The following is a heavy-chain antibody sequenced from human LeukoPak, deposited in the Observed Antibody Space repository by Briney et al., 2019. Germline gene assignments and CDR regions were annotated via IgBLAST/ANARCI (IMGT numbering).Heavy chain of an antibody. CDR2: IKSKTDGGTT. J-gene: IGHJ4*02. V-gene: IGHV3-15*07. CDR1: GFTFSNAW. Sequence: GSLRLSCAASGFTFSNAWMNWVRQAPGKGLEWVGRIKSKTDGGTTDYAAPVKGRFTISRDDSKNTLYLQMNSLKTEDTAVYYSTTDLGYCSSTSCSWFEDYWGQGTLVTVSS. D-gene: IGHD2-2*01. CDR3: TTDLGYCSSTSCSWFEDY.